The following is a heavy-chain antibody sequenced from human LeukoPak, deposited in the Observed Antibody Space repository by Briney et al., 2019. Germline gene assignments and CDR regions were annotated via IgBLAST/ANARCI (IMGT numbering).Heavy chain of an antibody. J-gene: IGHJ4*02. CDR1: GFTFSSYS. Sequence: GGSLRLSCAASGFTFSSYSMNWVRQAPGKGLEWVSSISSSSSYIYYADSVKGRFTISRDNAKNSLYLQMNSLRAEDTAVYYCASANSSSWYNFDYWGQGTLVTVSS. D-gene: IGHD6-13*01. CDR3: ASANSSSWYNFDY. V-gene: IGHV3-21*01. CDR2: ISSSSSYI.